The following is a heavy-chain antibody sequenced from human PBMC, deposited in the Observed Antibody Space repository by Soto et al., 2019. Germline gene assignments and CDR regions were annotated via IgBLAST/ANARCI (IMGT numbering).Heavy chain of an antibody. CDR3: ARDCSGGSCYSTATSHYFYYGMDV. D-gene: IGHD2-15*01. CDR2: ISSSGSTI. CDR1: GFTFSSYE. Sequence: VGSLRLSCAASGFTFSSYEMNWVRQAPGKGLEWVSYISSSGSTIYYADSVKGRFTISRDNAKNSLYLQMNSLRAEDTAVYYCARDCSGGSCYSTATSHYFYYGMDVWGQGTTVTVSS. J-gene: IGHJ6*02. V-gene: IGHV3-48*03.